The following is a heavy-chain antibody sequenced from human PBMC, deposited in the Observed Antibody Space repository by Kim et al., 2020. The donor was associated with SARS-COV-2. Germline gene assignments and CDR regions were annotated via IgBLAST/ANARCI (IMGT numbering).Heavy chain of an antibody. J-gene: IGHJ6*02. CDR2: IYTSGST. V-gene: IGHV4-61*02. Sequence: SETLSLTCTVSGGSISSGSYYWSWIRQPAGKGLEWIGRIYTSGSTNYNPSLKSRVTISVDTSKNQFSLKLSSVTAADTAVYYCARIRRNDVDGMDVWGQGTTVTVSS. D-gene: IGHD1-1*01. CDR1: GGSISSGSYY. CDR3: ARIRRNDVDGMDV.